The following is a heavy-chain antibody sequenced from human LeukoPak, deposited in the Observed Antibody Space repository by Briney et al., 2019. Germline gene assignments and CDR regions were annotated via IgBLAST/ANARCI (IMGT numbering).Heavy chain of an antibody. CDR1: GFTFSSYW. V-gene: IGHV3-7*01. J-gene: IGHJ5*02. D-gene: IGHD5-18*01. CDR2: IKQDGSEK. Sequence: GALRLSCAASGFTFSSYWMSWVRQAPGKGLEWVANIKQDGSEKYYVDPVKGRFTISRDNAKNSLYLQMNSLRAEDTAVYYCARDVRYSYGNNWFDPWGQGTLVTVSS. CDR3: ARDVRYSYGNNWFDP.